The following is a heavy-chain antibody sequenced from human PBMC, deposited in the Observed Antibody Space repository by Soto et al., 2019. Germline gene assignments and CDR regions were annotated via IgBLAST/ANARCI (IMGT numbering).Heavy chain of an antibody. J-gene: IGHJ3*02. Sequence: GGSLRLSCAASGFTFSIYAMSWVRQAPGKGLEWVSAISGSGGSTYYADSVKGRFTISRDNSKNTLYLQMNSLRAEDTAVYYCAKEGYSCSWPHEAFDIWGQGTMVTVSS. V-gene: IGHV3-23*01. CDR1: GFTFSIYA. CDR2: ISGSGGST. CDR3: AKEGYSCSWPHEAFDI. D-gene: IGHD6-13*01.